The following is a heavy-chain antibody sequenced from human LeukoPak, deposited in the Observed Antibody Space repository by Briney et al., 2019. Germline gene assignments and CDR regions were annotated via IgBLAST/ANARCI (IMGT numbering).Heavy chain of an antibody. V-gene: IGHV4-59*01. CDR2: IYYSGST. D-gene: IGHD2/OR15-2a*01. Sequence: SETLSLTCTVSGGSISNYYWSWIRQPPGKGLEWIGYIYYSGSTNYDPSLKSRVTMSVDTSKNQFSLKLSSVTAADTAVYYCASSSRAGHYWGQGTLVTVSS. J-gene: IGHJ4*02. CDR1: GGSISNYY. CDR3: ASSSRAGHY.